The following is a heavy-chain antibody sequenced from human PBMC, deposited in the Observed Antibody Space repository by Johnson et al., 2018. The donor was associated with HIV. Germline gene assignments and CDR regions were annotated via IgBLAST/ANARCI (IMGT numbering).Heavy chain of an antibody. V-gene: IGHV3-30*03. CDR2: MSYDGSKK. CDR1: GFTFRAYG. D-gene: IGHD6-19*01. J-gene: IGHJ3*01. Sequence: QVQLVESGGGVVQPGTSLRLSCAASGFTFRAYGMHWVRQAPGKGLEWLTLMSYDGSKKYYADSVKGRFTISRDNSKNTLYLQMSSLSADDMAIYYCVRGGQWGPTDGFDVWGQGTMVTVSS. CDR3: VRGGQWGPTDGFDV.